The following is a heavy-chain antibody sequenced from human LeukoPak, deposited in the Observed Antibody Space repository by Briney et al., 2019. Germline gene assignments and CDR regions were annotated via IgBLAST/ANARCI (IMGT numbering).Heavy chain of an antibody. D-gene: IGHD6-6*01. CDR1: GFTFSNYG. Sequence: PGGSLRLSCAASGFTFSNYGMDWVRQAPGKGLEWVSYISSSSSSIYYADSVKGRFTISRDNAKNSLFLQMNSLRAEDKAVYYCARGGAARPDYWGQGTLVTVSS. V-gene: IGHV3-48*01. CDR3: ARGGAARPDY. CDR2: ISSSSSSI. J-gene: IGHJ4*02.